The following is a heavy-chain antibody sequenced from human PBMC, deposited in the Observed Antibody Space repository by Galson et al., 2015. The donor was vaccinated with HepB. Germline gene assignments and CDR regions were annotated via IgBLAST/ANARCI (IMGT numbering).Heavy chain of an antibody. J-gene: IGHJ6*02. CDR3: AKVSGYDHYYKYGMAV. Sequence: SLRLSCAASRFTFSSYGMHWVRQAPGKGLEWVALIWFDGSNQYYSDSVKGRFTVSRDNSKNILYLQMNSLRVEDTAVYYCAKVSGYDHYYKYGMAVWGQGTTVTVSS. D-gene: IGHD5-12*01. CDR1: RFTFSSYG. CDR2: IWFDGSNQ. V-gene: IGHV3-33*06.